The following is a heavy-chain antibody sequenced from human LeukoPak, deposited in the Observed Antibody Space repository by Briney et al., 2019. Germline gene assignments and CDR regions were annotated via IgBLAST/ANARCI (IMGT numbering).Heavy chain of an antibody. J-gene: IGHJ5*02. CDR1: GYTFTSYG. CDR2: ISAYNGNT. D-gene: IGHD1-20*01. V-gene: IGHV1-18*01. CDR3: ARDIRVTGTTEGNWFDP. Sequence: ASVKVSCKASGYTFTSYGISWVRQAPGQGLEWMGWISAYNGNTNYAQKLQGRVTMTTDTSTSTAYMELRSLRSDDTAVYYCARDIRVTGTTEGNWFDPWGQGTLVTVSS.